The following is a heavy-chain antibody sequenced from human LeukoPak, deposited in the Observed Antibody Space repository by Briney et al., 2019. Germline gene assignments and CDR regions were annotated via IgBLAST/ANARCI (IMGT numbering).Heavy chain of an antibody. D-gene: IGHD3-16*01. Sequence: PGGSLRLSCAASGFTFPTYAMNWVRQAPGAGLEWVTGISGGSGSTYYADSVKGRFTVSRDNSKSTLYLQMNSLRAADTAVYYCAKGFSTYVYNWFDPWGQGTLVTVSS. CDR2: ISGGSGST. CDR1: GFTFPTYA. V-gene: IGHV3-23*01. CDR3: AKGFSTYVYNWFDP. J-gene: IGHJ5*02.